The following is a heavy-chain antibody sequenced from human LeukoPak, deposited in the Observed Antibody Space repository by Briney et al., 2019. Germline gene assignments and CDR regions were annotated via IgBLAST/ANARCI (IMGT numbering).Heavy chain of an antibody. J-gene: IGHJ4*02. CDR2: IIPIFGTA. CDR1: GGTFSSYA. D-gene: IGHD6-13*01. V-gene: IGHV1-69*05. Sequence: SVKVSCKASGGTFSSYAISWVRQAPGQGLEWMGRIIPIFGTANYAQKFQGRVTITTDESTSTAYMELSSLRSEDTAVYYCARGAGSSWYMDYFDYWGQGTLVTVSS. CDR3: ARGAGSSWYMDYFDY.